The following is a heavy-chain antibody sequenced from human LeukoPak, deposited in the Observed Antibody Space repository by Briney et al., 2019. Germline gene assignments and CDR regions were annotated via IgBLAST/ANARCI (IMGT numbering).Heavy chain of an antibody. Sequence: SETLSLTCTVSGVSISSYYWSWIRQPPGKGLEWIGYIYYSGSTNYNPSLKSRVTISVDTSRNQFSLKLSSVTAADTAVYYCARGGSYYPLDYWGQGTLVTVSS. J-gene: IGHJ4*02. CDR1: GVSISSYY. V-gene: IGHV4-59*01. CDR2: IYYSGST. D-gene: IGHD1-26*01. CDR3: ARGGSYYPLDY.